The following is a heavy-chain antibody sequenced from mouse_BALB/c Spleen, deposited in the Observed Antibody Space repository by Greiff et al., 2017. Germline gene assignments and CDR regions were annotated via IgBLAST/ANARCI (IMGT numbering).Heavy chain of an antibody. V-gene: IGHV1-26*01. CDR2: INPYNGAT. D-gene: IGHD2-4*01. CDR3: GYDYDVRAGFDY. Sequence: EVQLQQSGPELVKPGASVKISCKASGYSFTGYYMHWVKQSHVKSLEWIGRINPYNGATSYNQNFKDKASLTVDKSSSTAYMELHSLTSEDSAVYYCGYDYDVRAGFDYWGQGTTLTVSS. J-gene: IGHJ2*01. CDR1: GYSFTGYY.